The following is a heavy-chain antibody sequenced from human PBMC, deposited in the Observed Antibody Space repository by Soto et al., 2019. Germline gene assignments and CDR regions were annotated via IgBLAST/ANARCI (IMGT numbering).Heavy chain of an antibody. CDR3: ARDSGYYYGSGGYYFDY. J-gene: IGHJ4*02. CDR2: IYHSGST. D-gene: IGHD3-10*01. CDR1: GGSISSSNW. Sequence: PSETLSLTCAVSGGSISSSNWWSWVRQPPGKGLEWIGEIYHSGSTNYNPSLKNRVTISVDKSKNQFSLKLSSVTAADTAVYYCARDSGYYYGSGGYYFDYWGQGTLVTVSS. V-gene: IGHV4-4*02.